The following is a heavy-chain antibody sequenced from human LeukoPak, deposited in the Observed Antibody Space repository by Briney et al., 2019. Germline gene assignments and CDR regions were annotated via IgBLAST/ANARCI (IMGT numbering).Heavy chain of an antibody. V-gene: IGHV3-30-3*01. CDR3: ARDVYYDSSGYYGSVY. CDR2: ISYDGSNK. Sequence: GGSLRLSCAASGFTFSSYAMHWVRQAPGKGLEWVAVISYDGSNKYYADSVKGRFTISRDNSKNTLYLQMNSLRAEDTAVYYCARDVYYDSSGYYGSVYWGQGTLVTVSS. J-gene: IGHJ4*02. CDR1: GFTFSSYA. D-gene: IGHD3-22*01.